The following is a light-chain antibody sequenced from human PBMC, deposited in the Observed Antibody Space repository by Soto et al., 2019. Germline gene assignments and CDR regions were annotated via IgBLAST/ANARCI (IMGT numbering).Light chain of an antibody. Sequence: EIVLTQSPGTLSLSPGERATLSCRASQSVSSNFSAWYQQNPGQAPRLLIYGASNRATGIPDRFSGSRSGTEFTLTISRLEPEDFAVHYCQQYGSAPRTFGQGTKVDIK. V-gene: IGKV3-20*01. CDR1: QSVSSNF. J-gene: IGKJ1*01. CDR2: GAS. CDR3: QQYGSAPRT.